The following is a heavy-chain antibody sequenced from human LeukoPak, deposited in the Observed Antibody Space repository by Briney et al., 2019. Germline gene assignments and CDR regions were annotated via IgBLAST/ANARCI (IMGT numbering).Heavy chain of an antibody. Sequence: ASVKVSCKASGYTFTSYGISWARQAPGQGLEWMGWISAYNGNTNYAQKLQGRVTMTTDTSTSTAYMELRSLRSDDTAVYYCARDSNGYYYYYGMDVWGQGTTVTVSS. CDR3: ARDSNGYYYYYGMDV. V-gene: IGHV1-18*01. J-gene: IGHJ6*02. CDR2: ISAYNGNT. D-gene: IGHD2/OR15-2a*01. CDR1: GYTFTSYG.